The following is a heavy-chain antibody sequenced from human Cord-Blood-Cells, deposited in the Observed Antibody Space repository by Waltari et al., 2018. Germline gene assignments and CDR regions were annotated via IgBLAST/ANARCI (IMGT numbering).Heavy chain of an antibody. D-gene: IGHD6-13*01. CDR1: GYTFTGYY. V-gene: IGHV1-2*04. CDR3: ATIAAAGAEYFQH. CDR2: INPNSGGT. J-gene: IGHJ1*01. Sequence: QVQLVQSGAEVKKPGASVKVSCKASGYTFTGYYMYWVRQAPGQGLEWMGWINPNSGGTNYAQKFQGWVTMTRDTSISTAYMELSRLRSDDTAVYYCATIAAAGAEYFQHWGQGTLVTVSS.